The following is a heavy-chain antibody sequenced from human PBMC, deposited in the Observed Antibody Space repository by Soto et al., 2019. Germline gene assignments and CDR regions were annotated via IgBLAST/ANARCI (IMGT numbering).Heavy chain of an antibody. CDR1: GGSISSYY. Sequence: PSETLSLTCTVSGGSISSYYWSWIRQPPGKGLEWIGYIYYSGSTNYNPSLKSRVTISVDTSKNQFSLKLSSVTAADTAVYYCAREGSSEYFDFWSGYYTASGMXVWGQETTVTVSS. CDR3: AREGSSEYFDFWSGYYTASGMXV. V-gene: IGHV4-59*01. CDR2: IYYSGST. J-gene: IGHJ6*02. D-gene: IGHD3-3*01.